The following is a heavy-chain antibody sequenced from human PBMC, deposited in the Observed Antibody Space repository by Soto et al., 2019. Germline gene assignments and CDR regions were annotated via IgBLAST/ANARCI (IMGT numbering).Heavy chain of an antibody. CDR1: GFTFSSYW. V-gene: IGHV3-7*01. J-gene: IGHJ3*02. D-gene: IGHD4-17*01. Sequence: LRLSCAASGFTFSSYWMSWVRQAPGKGLEWVANIKQDGSEKYYVDSVKGRFTISRDNAKNSLYLQMNSLRAEDTAVYYCARVTTTVTAGEAFDIWGQGTMVTVSS. CDR3: ARVTTTVTAGEAFDI. CDR2: IKQDGSEK.